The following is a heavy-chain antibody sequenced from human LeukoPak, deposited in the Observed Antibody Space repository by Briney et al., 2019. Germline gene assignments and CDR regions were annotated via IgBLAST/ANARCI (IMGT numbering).Heavy chain of an antibody. CDR2: IKQDGSEK. V-gene: IGHV3-7*01. D-gene: IGHD2-2*01. CDR3: SKGQSATGVPAAISDY. J-gene: IGHJ4*02. Sequence: PGGSLRLPYAASGFTHRTYWMSWVRQAPAKGLAGVANIKQDGSEKYYVDSMNGRFTISRDNAKNSLYLQMNSLRAEDTAVYYCSKGQSATGVPAAISDYWGQGTLVTVSS. CDR1: GFTHRTYW.